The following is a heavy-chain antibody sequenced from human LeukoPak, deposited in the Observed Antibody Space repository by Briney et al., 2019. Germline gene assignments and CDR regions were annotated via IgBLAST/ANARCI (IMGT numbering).Heavy chain of an antibody. D-gene: IGHD2-2*01. V-gene: IGHV3-64D*06. CDR1: GFTFSSYA. Sequence: GGSLRLSCAASGFTFSSYAMSWVRQAPGKGLEYVSAISSNGGSTYYADSVKGRFTISRDNSKNTLYLQMSSLRAEDTAVYYCVKAQYGGRAYFDYWGQGTLVTVSS. J-gene: IGHJ4*02. CDR3: VKAQYGGRAYFDY. CDR2: ISSNGGST.